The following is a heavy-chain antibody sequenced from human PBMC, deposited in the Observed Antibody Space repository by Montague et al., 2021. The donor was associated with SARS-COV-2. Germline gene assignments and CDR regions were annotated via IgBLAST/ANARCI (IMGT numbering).Heavy chain of an antibody. CDR1: GGSISSYY. Sequence: SETLSLTCTVSGGSISSYYWSWIRQPPGKGLEWIGYIYYSWSTNXNPSLKSRVTISVDTSKNQFSLKLSSVTAADTAVYYCARGSGWMGNAFDIWGQGTMVTVSS. J-gene: IGHJ3*02. V-gene: IGHV4-59*01. CDR2: IYYSWST. D-gene: IGHD6-19*01. CDR3: ARGSGWMGNAFDI.